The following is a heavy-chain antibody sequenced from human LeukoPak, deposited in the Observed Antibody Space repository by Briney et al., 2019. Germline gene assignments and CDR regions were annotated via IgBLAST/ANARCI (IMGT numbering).Heavy chain of an antibody. V-gene: IGHV1-69*04. D-gene: IGHD6-19*01. CDR1: GGTFSSYA. CDR2: IIPILGIA. CDR3: ASSSSGWYGMDV. J-gene: IGHJ6*02. Sequence: SMKVSCKASGGTFSSYAISWVRQAPGQGLEWMGRIIPILGIANYAQKFQGRVTITADKSTSTAYMELSSLRSEDTAVYYCASSSSGWYGMDVWGQGTTVTVSS.